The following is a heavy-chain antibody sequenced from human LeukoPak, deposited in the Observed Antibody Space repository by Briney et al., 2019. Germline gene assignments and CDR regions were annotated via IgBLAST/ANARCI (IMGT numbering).Heavy chain of an antibody. CDR3: ERSEDVYYYMAG. CDR2: INPSFVTA. V-gene: IGHV1-69*05. CDR1: GGAFSSYS. J-gene: IGHJ6*03. Sequence: ASVKVSCKGSGGAFSSYSINWVRQAAGQGLEWMGGINPSFVTAHYAQKFQGRATITTDQTTSTAYIQLSSQRSEDTAVYYCERSEDVYYYMAGWGKRTTVTASS.